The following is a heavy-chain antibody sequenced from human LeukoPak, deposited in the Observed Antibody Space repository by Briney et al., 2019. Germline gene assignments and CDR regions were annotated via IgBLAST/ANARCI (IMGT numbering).Heavy chain of an antibody. V-gene: IGHV3-53*01. J-gene: IGHJ4*02. Sequence: GGSLRLSCAASGFTVSSNYMSWVRQAPGKGLEWISIIYTGGTTYYADSVKGRFTISRDTSKNTLYLQMNSLRVEDTAVYYCARNSAFGYWGQGTLVTVSS. CDR2: IYTGGTT. D-gene: IGHD1-1*01. CDR1: GFTVSSNY. CDR3: ARNSAFGY.